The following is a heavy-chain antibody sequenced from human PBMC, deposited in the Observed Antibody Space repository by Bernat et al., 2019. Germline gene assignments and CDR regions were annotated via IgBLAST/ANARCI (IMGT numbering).Heavy chain of an antibody. CDR2: ISSSSSYI. Sequence: EVQLVESGGGLVKPGGSLRLSCAASGFTFSSYSMNWVRQAPGKGLEWVSSISSSSSYIYYADSVKGRLTISRDSAKNSLYLQMNSVRGEDTAVYYCARDEWELLQGDYWGQGTLVTVSS. CDR3: ARDEWELLQGDY. J-gene: IGHJ4*02. D-gene: IGHD1-26*01. V-gene: IGHV3-21*01. CDR1: GFTFSSYS.